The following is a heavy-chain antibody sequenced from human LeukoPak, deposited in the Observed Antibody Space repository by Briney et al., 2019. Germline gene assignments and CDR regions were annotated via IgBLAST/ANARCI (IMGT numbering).Heavy chain of an antibody. D-gene: IGHD3-9*01. CDR3: AKDGGYDILTGYYFLAYYFDY. V-gene: IGHV3-21*01. Sequence: PGGSLRLSCAASGFTFSSYSMNWVRQAPGKGLEWVSSISSSSSYIYYADSVKGRFTISRDNAKNSLYLQMNSLRAEDTAVYYCAKDGGYDILTGYYFLAYYFDYWGQGTLVTVSS. CDR1: GFTFSSYS. J-gene: IGHJ4*02. CDR2: ISSSSSYI.